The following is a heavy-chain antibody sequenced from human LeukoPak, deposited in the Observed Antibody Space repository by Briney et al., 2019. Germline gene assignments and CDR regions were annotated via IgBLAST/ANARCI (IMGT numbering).Heavy chain of an antibody. D-gene: IGHD2-8*01. CDR3: AKGEGTKGHYYFDS. V-gene: IGHV3-23*01. Sequence: GGSLRLSCATSGFAFSSYAMNWVRQAPGKGLEWVSGVSGSGGSTYHADSVQGRFTISRDSSKNTVYLQMNSLRDEDTAVYYCAKGEGTKGHYYFDSWGQGTLVTVSS. CDR1: GFAFSSYA. J-gene: IGHJ4*02. CDR2: VSGSGGST.